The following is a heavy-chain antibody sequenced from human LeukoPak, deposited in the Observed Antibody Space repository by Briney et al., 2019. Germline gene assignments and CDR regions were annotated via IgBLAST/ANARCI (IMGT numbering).Heavy chain of an antibody. D-gene: IGHD3-10*01. CDR1: GYTFTSYG. V-gene: IGHV1-18*01. CDR3: ASVRGVMGGWFDP. Sequence: ASVKVSCKASGYTFTSYGISWVRQAPGQGLEWMGWISAYNGNTNYAQKLQGRATMTTDTSTSTAYVELRSLRSDDTAVYYCASVRGVMGGWFDPWGQGTLVTVSS. J-gene: IGHJ5*02. CDR2: ISAYNGNT.